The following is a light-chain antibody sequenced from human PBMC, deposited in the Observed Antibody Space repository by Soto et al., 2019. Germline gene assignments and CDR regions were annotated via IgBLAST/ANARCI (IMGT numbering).Light chain of an antibody. CDR1: QSIGGW. CDR2: ATS. CDR3: QQYNTWWT. J-gene: IGKJ1*01. V-gene: IGKV1-5*03. Sequence: DIQMTQSPSALSASVGDRVTITCRASQSIGGWLAWYQQKAGKAPKVLIYATSTLQSGVPSRFSGSGSGTQFTLIISSLQPDDSATYYCQQYNTWWTFGQGTKVEIK.